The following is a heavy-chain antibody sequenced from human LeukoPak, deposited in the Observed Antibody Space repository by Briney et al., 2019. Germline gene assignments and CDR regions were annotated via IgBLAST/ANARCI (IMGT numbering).Heavy chain of an antibody. V-gene: IGHV1-18*01. CDR2: ISAYNGNT. CDR3: ARVSPSWPHAFDI. Sequence: GASVKVSCKASGYTFTSYGISGVRQARGQGLEWMGWISAYNGNTNYAQKLQGRVTMTTDTSTSTAYMELRSLRSDDTAVYYCARVSPSWPHAFDIWGEGTMVTVSS. J-gene: IGHJ3*02. CDR1: GYTFTSYG.